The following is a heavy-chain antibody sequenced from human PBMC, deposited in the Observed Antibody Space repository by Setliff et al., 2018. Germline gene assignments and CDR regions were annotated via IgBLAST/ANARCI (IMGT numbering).Heavy chain of an antibody. Sequence: SETLSLTCAVYGGSFSGYYWSWIRQPPGKGLEWIGEINHSGSTNYNPSLKSRVTISVDTSKNQFSLKLSSVTAADTAVYYCARGGYRYYYYSMDVWGPGTTVTV. CDR2: INHSGST. D-gene: IGHD5-18*01. J-gene: IGHJ6*02. CDR3: ARGGYRYYYYSMDV. CDR1: GGSFSGYY. V-gene: IGHV4-34*01.